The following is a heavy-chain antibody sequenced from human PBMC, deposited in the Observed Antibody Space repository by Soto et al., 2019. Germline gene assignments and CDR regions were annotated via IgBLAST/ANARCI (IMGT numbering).Heavy chain of an antibody. CDR3: ARGAGEQLVRRAWFDP. CDR1: DGSFSGYY. CDR2: INHSGST. Sequence: QVQLQQWGAGLLKPSETLSLTCAVYDGSFSGYYWSWIRQPPGKGLEWIGEINHSGSTTYNPSLKGRVTISLDTSKNQSSLKLSSVTAADTAVYYCARGAGEQLVRRAWFDPWGQGTLVTVSS. V-gene: IGHV4-34*02. D-gene: IGHD6-6*01. J-gene: IGHJ5*02.